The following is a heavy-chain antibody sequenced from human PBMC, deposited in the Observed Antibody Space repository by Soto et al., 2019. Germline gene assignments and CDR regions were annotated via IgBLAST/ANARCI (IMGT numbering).Heavy chain of an antibody. CDR1: GYSFTSYW. Sequence: GESLKISCKGSGYSFTSYWTAWVRQMPGKGLECMGIIYPGDSDTRYSPSFEGQVTISADKSINTAYLQWSSLKASDSAMYYCARPFDTSGWYDHWGQGTLVTVSS. CDR2: IYPGDSDT. CDR3: ARPFDTSGWYDH. J-gene: IGHJ5*02. V-gene: IGHV5-51*01. D-gene: IGHD6-19*01.